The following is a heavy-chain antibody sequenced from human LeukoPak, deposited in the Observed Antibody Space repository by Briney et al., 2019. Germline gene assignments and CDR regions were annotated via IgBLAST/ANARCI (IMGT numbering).Heavy chain of an antibody. CDR2: IYYSGST. Sequence: PSETLSLTRTVSGGSISSSSYYWGWIRQPPGKGLGWIGSIYYSGSTSYNPSLKSRFTISVDTSKNQFSLKLSSVTAADTAVYYCARDTYYYGSGSPSWGQGTLVTVSS. CDR1: GGSISSSSYY. CDR3: ARDTYYYGSGSPS. D-gene: IGHD3-10*01. V-gene: IGHV4-39*01. J-gene: IGHJ4*02.